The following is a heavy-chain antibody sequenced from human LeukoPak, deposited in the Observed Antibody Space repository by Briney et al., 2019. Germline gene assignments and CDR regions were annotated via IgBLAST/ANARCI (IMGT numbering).Heavy chain of an antibody. V-gene: IGHV3-53*01. CDR3: AKDMTIPFYYGMDV. Sequence: GEALKISCKGSGYDFGGDWIGWVRQAPGKGLEWVSVIYSGGSTYYADSVKGRFTISRDNSKNTLYLQLNSLRAEDTAVYYCAKDMTIPFYYGMDVWAKGPWSPSP. CDR2: IYSGGST. J-gene: IGHJ6*02. CDR1: GYDFGGDW. D-gene: IGHD4/OR15-4a*01.